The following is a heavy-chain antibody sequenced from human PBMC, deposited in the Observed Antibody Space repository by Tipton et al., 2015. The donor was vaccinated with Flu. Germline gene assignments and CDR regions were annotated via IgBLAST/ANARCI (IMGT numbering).Heavy chain of an antibody. J-gene: IGHJ3*02. Sequence: TLSLTCAVYGGSFSGYYWSWIRQPPGKGLEWIGEINHSGSTNYNPSLKSRVTISVDTSKNQFSLKLSSVTAADTAVYYCARPLVVVPAARRRQQEEGSSSAFDIWGQGTMVTVSS. V-gene: IGHV4-34*01. CDR1: GGSFSGYY. CDR3: ARPLVVVPAARRRQQEEGSSSAFDI. CDR2: INHSGST. D-gene: IGHD2-2*01.